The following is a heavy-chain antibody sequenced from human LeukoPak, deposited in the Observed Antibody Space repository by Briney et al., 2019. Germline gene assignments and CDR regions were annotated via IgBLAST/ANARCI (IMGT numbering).Heavy chain of an antibody. Sequence: PSETLSLPCTVSGGPISSFYWSWIRQPPGKGLEWIGYIYYSGSTNYNPSLKSRVTISVDTSKNQFSLKLSSVTAADTAVYYCARHNIHGAVAGPGFDYWGQGTLVTVSS. D-gene: IGHD6-19*01. CDR2: IYYSGST. CDR1: GGPISSFY. V-gene: IGHV4-59*08. J-gene: IGHJ4*02. CDR3: ARHNIHGAVAGPGFDY.